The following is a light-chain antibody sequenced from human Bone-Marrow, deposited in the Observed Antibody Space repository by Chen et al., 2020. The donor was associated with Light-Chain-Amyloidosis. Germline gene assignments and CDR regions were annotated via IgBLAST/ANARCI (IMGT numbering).Light chain of an antibody. V-gene: IGLV2-14*01. CDR3: SSYTITNTLG. Sequence: QSALTQPASVSGSPGQSITISCTGTSSDVGGDNHVSWYQQHPAKAPKLMIYEVTNRPSWVPDRFSGSKSDNTASLTIAGLQTEDEADYFCSSYTITNTLGFGSGTRVTVL. J-gene: IGLJ1*01. CDR1: SSDVGGDNH. CDR2: EVT.